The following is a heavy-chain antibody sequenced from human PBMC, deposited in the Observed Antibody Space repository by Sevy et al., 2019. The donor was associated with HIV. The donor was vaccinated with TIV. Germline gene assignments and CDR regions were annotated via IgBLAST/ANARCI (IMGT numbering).Heavy chain of an antibody. J-gene: IGHJ4*02. CDR3: AKEGSVSGVYYFDY. D-gene: IGHD6-19*01. Sequence: GGSLRLSCAASGFTFSSYAMTWVRQAPGKGLEWVSVISGSGGNTYYADSVKGRFIISIDNSKNTLYLQMNSLRAEDSAVYYCAKEGSVSGVYYFDYWGQGTLVTVSS. CDR1: GFTFSSYA. V-gene: IGHV3-23*01. CDR2: ISGSGGNT.